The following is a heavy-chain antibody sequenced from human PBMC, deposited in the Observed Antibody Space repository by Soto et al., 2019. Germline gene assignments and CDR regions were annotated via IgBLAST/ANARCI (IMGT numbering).Heavy chain of an antibody. Sequence: QVQLVQSGAEVKKPGASVKVSCKASGYTFTSYYMHWVRQAPGQGLEWMGIINPSGGSTRNAQKIQGRVTRTRDTSTSTVYMELSSLRSEDTAVYYCARDGRSPYSSAWYYFDYWGQGTLVTVSS. J-gene: IGHJ4*02. V-gene: IGHV1-46*01. CDR3: ARDGRSPYSSAWYYFDY. D-gene: IGHD6-19*01. CDR1: GYTFTSYY. CDR2: INPSGGST.